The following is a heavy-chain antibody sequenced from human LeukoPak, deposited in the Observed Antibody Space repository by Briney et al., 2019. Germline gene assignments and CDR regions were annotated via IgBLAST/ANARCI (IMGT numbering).Heavy chain of an antibody. V-gene: IGHV3-48*02. CDR1: GFTFSSYS. D-gene: IGHD6-6*01. J-gene: IGHJ4*02. Sequence: GGSLRLSCAASGFTFSSYSMNWVRQAPGKGLEWVSYISSSSSTIYYADSVKGRFTISRDNAKSSLYLQMNSLRDEDTAVYYCAREGYGYSSSSKFDYWGQGTLVTVSS. CDR3: AREGYGYSSSSKFDY. CDR2: ISSSSSTI.